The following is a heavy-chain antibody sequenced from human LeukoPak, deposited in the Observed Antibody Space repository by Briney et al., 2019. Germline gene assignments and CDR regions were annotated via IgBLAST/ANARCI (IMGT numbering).Heavy chain of an antibody. D-gene: IGHD3-3*01. CDR1: GFTFSSYS. CDR3: ARDYRFLEWLSGYYGMDV. V-gene: IGHV3-21*01. J-gene: IGHJ6*02. Sequence: PGGSLRLSCAASGFTFSSYSMNWVRQAPGKGLEWVSSISSSSSYIYYADSVKGRFTISRDNAKNSLYLQMNSLRAEDTAVYYCARDYRFLEWLSGYYGMDVWGQGTTVTVSS. CDR2: ISSSSSYI.